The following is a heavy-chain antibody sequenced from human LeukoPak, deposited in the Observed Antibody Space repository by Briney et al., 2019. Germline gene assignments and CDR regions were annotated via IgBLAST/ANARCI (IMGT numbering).Heavy chain of an antibody. Sequence: ASVKVSCKASGYTFTGYYMHWVRQAPGQGLECMGWINPNSGGTNYAKKFQGTVTMTTDTSISPAYMELSRLRSDDTAVYYCARETKILDDSSGWLQVRSFDPWGQGTLVTVSA. D-gene: IGHD6-19*01. J-gene: IGHJ5*02. CDR2: INPNSGGT. CDR1: GYTFTGYY. CDR3: ARETKILDDSSGWLQVRSFDP. V-gene: IGHV1-2*02.